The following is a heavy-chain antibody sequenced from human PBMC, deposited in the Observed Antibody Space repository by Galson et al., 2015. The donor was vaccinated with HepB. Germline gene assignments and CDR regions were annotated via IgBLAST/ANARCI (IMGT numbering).Heavy chain of an antibody. CDR1: GFTLSRHG. J-gene: IGHJ6*03. CDR3: ARDAGYMDV. CDR2: VWYDENNK. D-gene: IGHD6-13*01. V-gene: IGHV3-33*01. Sequence: SLRLSCAASGFTLSRHGMHWVRQAPGKGLEWVAIVWYDENNKDYADSVKGRLTISRDNSKNTLYLQMNSMRAEDTAVYFCARDAGYMDVWGRGTTVTVSS.